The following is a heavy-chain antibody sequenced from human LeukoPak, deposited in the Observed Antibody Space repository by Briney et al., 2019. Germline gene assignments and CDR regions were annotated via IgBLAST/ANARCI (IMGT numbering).Heavy chain of an antibody. Sequence: GGSLRLSCAASGFXSSDYYITWIRQAPGTGLGWVSYISFSSSYTNYADSVKGPFTISRDNAKNSLYLQMNNLRPEDTAVYYCVRRPEAGDYWGQGTLVTVSS. J-gene: IGHJ4*02. V-gene: IGHV3-11*03. D-gene: IGHD6-13*01. CDR1: GFXSSDYY. CDR2: ISFSSSYT. CDR3: VRRPEAGDY.